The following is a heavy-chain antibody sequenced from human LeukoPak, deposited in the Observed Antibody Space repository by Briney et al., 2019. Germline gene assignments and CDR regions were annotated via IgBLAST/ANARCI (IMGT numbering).Heavy chain of an antibody. J-gene: IGHJ3*02. Sequence: SVKVSCKASGGTFISYAISWVRQAPGQGLEWMGRIIHILGIANYAQKFQGRVTITADKSTTTAYMELSSLRSEDTAVYYCAREPRAGSGNYYTGAFDIWGQGTMVTVSS. CDR2: IIHILGIA. V-gene: IGHV1-69*04. CDR3: AREPRAGSGNYYTGAFDI. D-gene: IGHD1-26*01. CDR1: GGTFISYA.